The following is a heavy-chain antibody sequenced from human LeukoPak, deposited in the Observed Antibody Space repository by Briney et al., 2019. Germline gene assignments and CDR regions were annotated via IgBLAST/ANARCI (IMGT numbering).Heavy chain of an antibody. Sequence: SETLSLTCTITGYSISSGYYWGWIRQPPGKGLEWIGSIYHSGSTYYNPSLKSRVTISLDTSENQFSLKLSSVTAADTAVYYCARELYSSGWGYFGYWGQGTLVTVSS. CDR1: GYSISSGYY. CDR3: ARELYSSGWGYFGY. V-gene: IGHV4-38-2*02. CDR2: IYHSGST. J-gene: IGHJ4*02. D-gene: IGHD6-19*01.